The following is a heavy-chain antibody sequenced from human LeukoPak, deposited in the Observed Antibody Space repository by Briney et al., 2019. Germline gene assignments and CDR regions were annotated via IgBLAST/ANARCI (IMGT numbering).Heavy chain of an antibody. Sequence: GASVKGSCKASGYTFTSYGISWVRQAPGKGLEWMGWITAYNGNTNYAQKLQGRVTMTTDTSTNTAYMELRSLRSDDTAVYYCARDYTRGYSYGYDAFDMWGQGTMVTVSS. CDR3: ARDYTRGYSYGYDAFDM. D-gene: IGHD5-18*01. CDR1: GYTFTSYG. J-gene: IGHJ3*02. CDR2: ITAYNGNT. V-gene: IGHV1-18*01.